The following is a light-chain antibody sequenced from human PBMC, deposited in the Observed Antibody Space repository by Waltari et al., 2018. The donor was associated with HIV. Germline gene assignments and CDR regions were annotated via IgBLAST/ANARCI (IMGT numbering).Light chain of an antibody. CDR2: GVT. V-gene: IGLV2-14*01. CDR1: INDIGGYDY. J-gene: IGLJ7*01. Sequence: QSALTQPASVSGSPGQSITLSCNGTINDIGGYDYVSWYQQYPGKAPKLIIFGVTNRSSGVSTRFSGAKAGNMASLTISGLQAEDEADYYCTSYTSISPLAIFGGGTQVTVL. CDR3: TSYTSISPLAI.